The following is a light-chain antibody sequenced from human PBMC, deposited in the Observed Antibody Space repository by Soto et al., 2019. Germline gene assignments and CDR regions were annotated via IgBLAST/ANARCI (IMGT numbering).Light chain of an antibody. Sequence: QSVLTQPASVSGSPGQSIAISCTGTSSDVGGYDYVSWFQQHPRKAPKLMIYDVSNRPSGVSSRFSGSKSGNTASLTISGLQAEDEADYYCNSYTSSGTYVFGTGTKLTVL. CDR3: NSYTSSGTYV. CDR1: SSDVGGYDY. V-gene: IGLV2-14*01. J-gene: IGLJ1*01. CDR2: DVS.